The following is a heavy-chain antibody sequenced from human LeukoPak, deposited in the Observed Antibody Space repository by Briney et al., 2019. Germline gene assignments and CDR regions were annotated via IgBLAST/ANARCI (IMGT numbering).Heavy chain of an antibody. D-gene: IGHD5-12*01. V-gene: IGHV3-23*01. CDR1: GFTFSSYA. CDR3: ARGSSGYHNT. Sequence: GGSLRLSCAASGFTFSSYAMSWVRQAPGKGLEWVSVITGGGGNTYYADSVKGRFTISRDNSKNTLYLQMNSLRAEGTAVYYCARGSSGYHNTGGQGTLVTVSS. J-gene: IGHJ4*02. CDR2: ITGGGGNT.